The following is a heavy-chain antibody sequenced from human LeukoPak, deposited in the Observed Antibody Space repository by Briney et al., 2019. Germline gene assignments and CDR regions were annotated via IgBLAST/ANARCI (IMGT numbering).Heavy chain of an antibody. Sequence: GGSLRLSCAGSGFTFSDFWMTWVRQTPGKGLEWVANIKEDGTEKNLVDSVKGRFTISRDNAKNSLYLQMNSLRAEDTAVYYCARDSRYKVAISYWGQGTLVTVSS. D-gene: IGHD3-16*02. CDR3: ARDSRYKVAISY. J-gene: IGHJ4*02. CDR1: GFTFSDFW. V-gene: IGHV3-7*01. CDR2: IKEDGTEK.